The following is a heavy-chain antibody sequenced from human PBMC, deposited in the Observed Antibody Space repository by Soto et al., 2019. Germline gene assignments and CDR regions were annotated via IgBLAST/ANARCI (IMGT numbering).Heavy chain of an antibody. Sequence: GGSLRLSCAAAGFTFNNYALTWVRQAPGKGLGWVSVISGSGGSPYYEYSVKGRFTISRDNSKNTLYLQMNSLRAEDTAVYYCAKDRDSSSWYKQLPLDYWCQGTLVTVSS. D-gene: IGHD6-13*01. J-gene: IGHJ4*02. V-gene: IGHV3-23*01. CDR3: AKDRDSSSWYKQLPLDY. CDR2: ISGSGGSP. CDR1: GFTFNNYA.